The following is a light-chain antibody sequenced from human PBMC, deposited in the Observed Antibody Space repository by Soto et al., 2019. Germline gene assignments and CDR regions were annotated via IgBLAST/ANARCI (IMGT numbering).Light chain of an antibody. CDR3: QQFSSYPLT. V-gene: IGKV3-20*01. CDR2: DAS. J-gene: IGKJ4*01. CDR1: QTVRNNY. Sequence: EFVLTQSPGTLSLSPGERATLSCRASQTVRNNYLAWYQQKPGQAPRLLIYDASSRATGIPDRFSGGGSGTDFTLTIRRLEPEDLAVYYCQQFSSYPLTFGGGTKVEIK.